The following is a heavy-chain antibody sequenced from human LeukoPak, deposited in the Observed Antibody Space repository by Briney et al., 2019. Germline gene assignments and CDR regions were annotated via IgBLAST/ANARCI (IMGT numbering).Heavy chain of an antibody. D-gene: IGHD3-22*01. CDR3: AREVSEGFDF. CDR1: GFTFSSYT. Sequence: GGSLRLSCAASGFTFSSYTMHWIRQAPGKGLEWVSSISGSNSYIFYADSVKGRFTVSRDNAKDSLYLQMNSLRAEDTALYYCAREVSEGFDFWGQGTLVTVSS. J-gene: IGHJ4*02. CDR2: ISGSNSYI. V-gene: IGHV3-21*01.